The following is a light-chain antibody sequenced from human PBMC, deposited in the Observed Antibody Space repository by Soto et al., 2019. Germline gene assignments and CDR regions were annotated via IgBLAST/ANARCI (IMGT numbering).Light chain of an antibody. CDR2: EVS. V-gene: IGLV2-11*01. CDR3: CSYAGFYTSV. Sequence: QSALTQPRSVSGSPGQSVTISCTGTSSDVGGYKFVSWYQQHPGKAPKFMIYEVSERPSGVPDRFSGSKSGNTAFLTISGLQAEDEADYYCCSYAGFYTSVFGTGTKLTVL. CDR1: SSDVGGYKF. J-gene: IGLJ1*01.